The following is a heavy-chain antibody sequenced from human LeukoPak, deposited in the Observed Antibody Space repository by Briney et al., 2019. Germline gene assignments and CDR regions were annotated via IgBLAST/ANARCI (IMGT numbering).Heavy chain of an antibody. CDR2: ISGSGGST. D-gene: IGHD1-26*01. CDR1: GFTFSNYA. Sequence: GGSLRLSCAASGFTFSNYAMNWVRQAPGKGLEWVSAISGSGGSTYYADSVKGGLTISRENSKNTLFLLMNSLRADDTAVYYCASPLYSGSYLGSFWGQGTLVTVSS. J-gene: IGHJ4*02. V-gene: IGHV3-23*01. CDR3: ASPLYSGSYLGSF.